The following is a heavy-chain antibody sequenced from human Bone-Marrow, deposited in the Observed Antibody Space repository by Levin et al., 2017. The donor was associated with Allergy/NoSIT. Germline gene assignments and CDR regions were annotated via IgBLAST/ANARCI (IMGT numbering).Heavy chain of an antibody. CDR2: ISYDGSNK. V-gene: IGHV3-30*04. D-gene: IGHD2-21*02. Sequence: SCAASGFTFSSYAMHWVRQAPGKGLEWVAVISYDGSNKYYADSVKGRFTISRDNSKNTLYLQMNSLRAEDTAVYYCASVDNIAPMAYCGGDCYSGYFDYWGQGTLVTVSS. CDR3: ASVDNIAPMAYCGGDCYSGYFDY. J-gene: IGHJ4*02. CDR1: GFTFSSYA.